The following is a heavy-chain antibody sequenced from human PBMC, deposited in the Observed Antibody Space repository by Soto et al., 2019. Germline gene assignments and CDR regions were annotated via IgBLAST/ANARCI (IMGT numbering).Heavy chain of an antibody. D-gene: IGHD3-10*01. V-gene: IGHV4-30-4*01. CDR1: GGSISSGDQY. Sequence: QVQLQESGSGLVKPSQTLSLTCSVSGGSISSGDQYWSWIRQSPGKGLEWIGYIYYSGSPYYNPSLKSRLTISVDTSKNQFSLKLSSVTAADTAVYYCAREVPGDYFDNWGQGTLVTVSS. J-gene: IGHJ4*02. CDR3: AREVPGDYFDN. CDR2: IYYSGSP.